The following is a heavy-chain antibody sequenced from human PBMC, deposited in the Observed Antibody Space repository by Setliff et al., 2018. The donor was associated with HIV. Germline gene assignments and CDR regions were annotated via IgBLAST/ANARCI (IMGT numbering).Heavy chain of an antibody. CDR2: IYYSGST. V-gene: IGHV4-39*07. CDR3: SRDTAGARVRGVISGGCFDP. J-gene: IGHJ5*02. D-gene: IGHD3-10*01. CDR1: GGSISSSTYH. Sequence: VTLSLTCTVSGGSISSSTYHWGWIRQPPGKGLAWIGSIYYSGSTYYNPSLKSRVTISVDTSKIQFSLKLSSVTAADTDVYYCSRDTAGARVRGVISGGCFDPWGQGTLGTVSS.